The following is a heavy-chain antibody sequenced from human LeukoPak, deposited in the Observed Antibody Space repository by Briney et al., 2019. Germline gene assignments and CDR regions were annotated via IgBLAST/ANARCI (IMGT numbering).Heavy chain of an antibody. CDR3: AKKLFTGMGYYFDS. Sequence: GGSLRLSCAASGFTFTTSGMHWVRQAPGKGLEWVAVIWHDGNTQYYADSVKGRFTISRDNSKNTLYLQMNGLRVEDTAIYYCAKKLFTGMGYYFDSWGQGTLVTVSS. J-gene: IGHJ4*02. CDR1: GFTFTTSG. V-gene: IGHV3-33*06. CDR2: IWHDGNTQ. D-gene: IGHD3-10*01.